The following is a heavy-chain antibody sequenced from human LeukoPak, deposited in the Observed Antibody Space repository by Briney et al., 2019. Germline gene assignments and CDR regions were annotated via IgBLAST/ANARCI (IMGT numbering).Heavy chain of an antibody. CDR3: ATLADAIAAAGTRNY. Sequence: GGSLRLSCAASGFTFSNYNMNWVRQAPGKGLEWVSVISGSGGSTYYADSVKGRFTISRDNSKNTLYLQMSSLRAEDTAVYYCATLADAIAAAGTRNYWGQGTLVTVSS. D-gene: IGHD6-13*01. CDR2: ISGSGGST. J-gene: IGHJ4*02. V-gene: IGHV3-23*01. CDR1: GFTFSNYN.